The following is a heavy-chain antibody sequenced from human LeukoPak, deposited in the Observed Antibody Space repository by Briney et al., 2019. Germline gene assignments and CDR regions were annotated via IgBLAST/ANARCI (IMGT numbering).Heavy chain of an antibody. Sequence: SETLSLTCTVSGGSISSYYWSWIRQPPGKELEWIGYIYYSGSTNYNPSLKSRVTISVDTSKNQFSLKLSSVTAADTAVYYCARDRPNDYGDKGWFDPWGQGTLVTVSS. D-gene: IGHD4-17*01. CDR2: IYYSGST. CDR3: ARDRPNDYGDKGWFDP. CDR1: GGSISSYY. V-gene: IGHV4-59*01. J-gene: IGHJ5*02.